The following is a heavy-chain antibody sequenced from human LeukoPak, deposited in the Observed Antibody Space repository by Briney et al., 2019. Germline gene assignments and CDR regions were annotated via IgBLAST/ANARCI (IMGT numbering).Heavy chain of an antibody. CDR2: INPSGGST. CDR3: ARQSYSGYDDDAFDI. V-gene: IGHV1-46*01. Sequence: GASVKVSCKASGYTFTSYYMHWVRQAPGQGLEWMGIINPSGGSTSYAQKFQGRVTMTRDTSTSTVYMELSSLRSEDTAVYYCARQSYSGYDDDAFDIWGQGRMVTVSS. J-gene: IGHJ3*02. D-gene: IGHD5-12*01. CDR1: GYTFTSYY.